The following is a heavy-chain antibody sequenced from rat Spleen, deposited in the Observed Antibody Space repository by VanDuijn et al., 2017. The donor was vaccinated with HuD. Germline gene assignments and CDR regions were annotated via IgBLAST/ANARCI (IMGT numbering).Heavy chain of an antibody. J-gene: IGHJ4*01. Sequence: EVQVLESGGGLVQPGRSLKLSCATSGFTFTDFYMAWVRQAPTKGLEWVATISYDGNSIYYRDSVKGRFTISRDNAKNTQYLEMDSLRSEDTATYYCARGYVMDAWGQGASVTVSS. V-gene: IGHV5-7*01. CDR1: GFTFTDFY. CDR3: ARGYVMDA. CDR2: ISYDGNSI.